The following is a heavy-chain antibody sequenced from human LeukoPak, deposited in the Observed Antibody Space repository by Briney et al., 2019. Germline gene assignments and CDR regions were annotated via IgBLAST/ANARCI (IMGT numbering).Heavy chain of an antibody. V-gene: IGHV3-23*01. CDR1: GFTFSSYA. CDR3: AKSLWGYYYYYMDV. J-gene: IGHJ6*03. Sequence: GGSLRLSCAASGFTFSSYAMSWVRQAPGKGLEWVSAISGSGGSTYYADSVKGRFTISRDNSKNTLYLQMNSLRAEDTAVYYCAKSLWGYYYYYMDVWGKGTTVTVSS. D-gene: IGHD3-10*01. CDR2: ISGSGGST.